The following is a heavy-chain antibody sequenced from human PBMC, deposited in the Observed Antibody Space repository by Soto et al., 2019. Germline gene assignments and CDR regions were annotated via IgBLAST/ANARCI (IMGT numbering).Heavy chain of an antibody. D-gene: IGHD3-3*01. CDR2: ISSSSSYI. CDR1: GFTFSSYS. Sequence: GGSLRLSCAASGFTFSSYSMNWVRQAPGKGLEWVSSISSSSSYIYYADSVKGRFTISRDNAKNSLYLQMNSLRAEDTAVYYCARDIMERLERSYYYYYYGMDVWGQGTTVTVSS. V-gene: IGHV3-21*01. CDR3: ARDIMERLERSYYYYYYGMDV. J-gene: IGHJ6*02.